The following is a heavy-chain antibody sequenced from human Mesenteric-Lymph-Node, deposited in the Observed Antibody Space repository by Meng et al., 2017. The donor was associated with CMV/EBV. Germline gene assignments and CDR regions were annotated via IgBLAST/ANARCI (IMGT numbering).Heavy chain of an antibody. D-gene: IGHD3-3*01. Sequence: GESLKISCAASGFTFNNYWMYWVRQVPGKGLVWVSRMNNDGSSKTYADSVKGRFTISRDNAKNTLYLQMDSLRDEDTAVYFCAREGYDFWSGYSYWGQGTLVTVSS. CDR3: AREGYDFWSGYSY. V-gene: IGHV3-74*03. CDR1: GFTFNNYW. J-gene: IGHJ4*02. CDR2: MNNDGSSK.